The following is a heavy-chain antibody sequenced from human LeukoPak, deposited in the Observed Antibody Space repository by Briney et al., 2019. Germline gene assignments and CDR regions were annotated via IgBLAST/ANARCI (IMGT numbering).Heavy chain of an antibody. V-gene: IGHV3-23*01. D-gene: IGHD3/OR15-3a*01. CDR1: GFTFSSHA. Sequence: GGSLRLSCAASGFTFSSHAMNWVRQAPGKGLEWVSSISGGGESTYYADSVKGRFTVSRDNSKNTLYPQINSLIAEDTAVYYCARDDGFSCYSYWGQGTLVTVSS. CDR2: ISGGGEST. J-gene: IGHJ4*02. CDR3: ARDDGFSCYSY.